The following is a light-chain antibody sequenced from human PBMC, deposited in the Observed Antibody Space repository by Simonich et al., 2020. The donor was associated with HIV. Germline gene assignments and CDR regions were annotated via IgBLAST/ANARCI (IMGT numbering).Light chain of an antibody. Sequence: NFMLTQPHSVSESPGKTVTISCTRSSGSIASNYVQWYQQRPGSAPTTVIYEDNQRPSGVPDQFSGSIDSSSNSASLTISGLKTEDEADYYCQSYDSSFWVFGGGTKLTVL. CDR2: EDN. J-gene: IGLJ3*02. V-gene: IGLV6-57*03. CDR3: QSYDSSFWV. CDR1: SGSIASNY.